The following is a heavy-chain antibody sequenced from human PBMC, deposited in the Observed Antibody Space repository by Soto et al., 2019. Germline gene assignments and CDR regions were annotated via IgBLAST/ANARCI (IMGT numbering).Heavy chain of an antibody. CDR1: GYTFTAYY. CDR3: ARAGIAAARSGEYAMDV. J-gene: IGHJ6*02. D-gene: IGHD6-13*01. Sequence: QVRLVQSGAELQKPGASVSVSCEASGYTFTAYYIYWVRQAPGQGLECLGWINPNNGATKYVEKFQGRVTMTRDTSSSTANMELERLRPDDTAVYYCARAGIAAARSGEYAMDVWGQGTTVTVSS. V-gene: IGHV1-2*02. CDR2: INPNNGAT.